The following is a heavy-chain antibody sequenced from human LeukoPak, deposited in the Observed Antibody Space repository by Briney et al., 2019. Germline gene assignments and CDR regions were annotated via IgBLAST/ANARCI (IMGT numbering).Heavy chain of an antibody. CDR2: ISYDGSNK. Sequence: PGGSLRLSCAASGFTFSSYAMHWVRQAPGKGLEWVAVISYDGSNKYYADSVKGRFTISRDNSKHTLYLQMNSLRAEDTAVYYCARGIGEFYDYWGQGTLVTVSS. V-gene: IGHV3-30-3*01. J-gene: IGHJ4*02. D-gene: IGHD3-3*01. CDR3: ARGIGEFYDY. CDR1: GFTFSSYA.